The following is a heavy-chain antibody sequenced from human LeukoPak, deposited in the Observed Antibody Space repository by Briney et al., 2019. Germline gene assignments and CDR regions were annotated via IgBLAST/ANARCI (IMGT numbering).Heavy chain of an antibody. Sequence: GSLRLSCAASGFTFSSYGMHWVRQAPGKGLEWVAVVSYDGSNKYYADSVKGRFTISRDNSKNTLYLQMNSLRAEDTAVCYCAKDHGESYYGSGSLFDYWGQGTLVTVSS. CDR1: GFTFSSYG. CDR3: AKDHGESYYGSGSLFDY. CDR2: VSYDGSNK. V-gene: IGHV3-30*18. D-gene: IGHD3-10*01. J-gene: IGHJ4*02.